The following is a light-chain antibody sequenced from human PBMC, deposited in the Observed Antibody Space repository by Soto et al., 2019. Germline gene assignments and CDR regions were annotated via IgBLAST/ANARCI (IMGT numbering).Light chain of an antibody. CDR3: QQYGSSPWT. J-gene: IGKJ1*01. CDR2: GAS. Sequence: EIVLTQSPGTLSLSPGERATLSCRASQSVSSSYLAWYQQKPGQAPRLLIYGASSRATGIPDRFSGSGYGTDFTRTVSRLEPEDYGVYYCQQYGSSPWTFGQGTKVEIK. CDR1: QSVSSSY. V-gene: IGKV3-20*01.